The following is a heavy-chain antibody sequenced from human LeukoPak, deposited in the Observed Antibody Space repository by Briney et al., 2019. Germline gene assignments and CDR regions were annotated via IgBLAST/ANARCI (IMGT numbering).Heavy chain of an antibody. CDR3: ARGFWYSNGLDDDAFDT. J-gene: IGHJ3*02. CDR2: IYHSGTT. V-gene: IGHV4-4*09. D-gene: IGHD5-18*01. CDR1: GGSINNYY. Sequence: SETLSLTCTVSGGSINNYYWSWIRQPPGKGLEWIGHIYHSGTTNYNPSVKSRVTISIDTSKNQFYLKLSSVTAADTAVYYCARGFWYSNGLDDDAFDTWGQGTMVTVSS.